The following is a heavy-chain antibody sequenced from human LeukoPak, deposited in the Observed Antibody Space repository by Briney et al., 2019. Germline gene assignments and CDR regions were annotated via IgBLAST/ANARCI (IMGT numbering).Heavy chain of an antibody. CDR3: ARDSDYYDSSAYSFRGGLHYDF. V-gene: IGHV3-33*01. D-gene: IGHD3-22*01. J-gene: IGHJ4*02. CDR2: IWHDGNYK. Sequence: PGGSLRLSCVASGLTLSNYNMHWVRQAPGKGLEWVAVIWHDGNYKYYVASVKGRFTIYRDNSKNTVYLQMTSLEAEDTAVYLCARDSDYYDSSAYSFRGGLHYDFWGRGTLVTVSS. CDR1: GLTLSNYN.